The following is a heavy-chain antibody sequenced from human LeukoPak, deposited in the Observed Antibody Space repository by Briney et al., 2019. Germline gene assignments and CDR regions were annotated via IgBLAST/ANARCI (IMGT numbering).Heavy chain of an antibody. J-gene: IGHJ4*02. CDR1: GGTFSSYA. CDR3: ARPRFPSPTAPPDY. CDR2: IIPIFGTA. Sequence: ASVKVSCKASGGTFSSYAISWVRQAPGQGLEWMGGIIPIFGTANYAQKFQGRVTITADESTSTAYMELSSLRSEDTAVYYCARPRFPSPTAPPDYWGQGTLVTVSS. V-gene: IGHV1-69*13. D-gene: IGHD1-14*01.